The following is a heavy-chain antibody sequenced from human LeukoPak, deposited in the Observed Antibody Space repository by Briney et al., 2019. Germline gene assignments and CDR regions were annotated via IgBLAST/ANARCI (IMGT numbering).Heavy chain of an antibody. CDR1: GFTFSSYG. Sequence: PGGSLRLSCAASGFTFSSYGMHWVRQAPGKGLEWVAVISYDGSNKYYADSVKGRFTISRDNSKNTLYLQMNSLRAEDTAVYYCALNFSYYYSGRNVWAKGPRSPSP. J-gene: IGHJ6*02. CDR2: ISYDGSNK. D-gene: IGHD3-3*01. CDR3: ALNFSYYYSGRNV. V-gene: IGHV3-30*03.